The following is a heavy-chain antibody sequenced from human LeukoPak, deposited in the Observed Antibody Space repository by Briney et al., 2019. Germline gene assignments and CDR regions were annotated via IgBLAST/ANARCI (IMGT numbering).Heavy chain of an antibody. V-gene: IGHV3-30*18. D-gene: IGHD3-16*01. Sequence: GGSLRLSCAASGFSFSSHGMHWVRQAPGKGLEWVAVIGRDGRAKYYASSVEGRFSMSRDNSEKKLYLEMNSLRDEDTAVYYCAKEATWGNWYFDLWGRGTLVTVSS. CDR3: AKEATWGNWYFDL. CDR1: GFSFSSHG. CDR2: IGRDGRAK. J-gene: IGHJ2*01.